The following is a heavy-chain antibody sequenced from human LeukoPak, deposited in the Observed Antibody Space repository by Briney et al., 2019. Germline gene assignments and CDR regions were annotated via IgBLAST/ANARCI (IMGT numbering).Heavy chain of an antibody. V-gene: IGHV3-48*01. CDR3: ARDRGYYDSSGYYY. CDR2: ISSYTIT. Sequence: GGSLRLSCAAGGFSFSSYSMNWVRQAPGKRLEWIAYISSYTITYYADFVKGRFTISRDNAKNSLYLQMNSLRAEDTALYYCARDRGYYDSSGYYYWGQGTLVTVSS. D-gene: IGHD3-22*01. J-gene: IGHJ4*02. CDR1: GFSFSSYS.